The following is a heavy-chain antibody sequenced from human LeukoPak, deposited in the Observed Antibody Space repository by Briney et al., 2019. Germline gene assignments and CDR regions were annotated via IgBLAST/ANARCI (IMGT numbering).Heavy chain of an antibody. V-gene: IGHV4-59*01. Sequence: SETLSLTCTVSGGSISSYYWSWIRQPPGKGLEWIGYIYYSGSTNYNPSLKSRVTISVDTSKNQFSLKLSSVTAADTAVYYCARAPHRYYYTDYWGQGTLVTVSS. J-gene: IGHJ4*02. CDR2: IYYSGST. CDR3: ARAPHRYYYTDY. CDR1: GGSISSYY. D-gene: IGHD3-10*01.